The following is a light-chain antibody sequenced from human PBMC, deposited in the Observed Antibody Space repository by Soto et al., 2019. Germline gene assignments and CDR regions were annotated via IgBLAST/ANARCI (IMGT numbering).Light chain of an antibody. Sequence: DIQMTQSPSTLSASVGDKVTITCRASKSISSWLAWYQQKPGKAPKLLIYDASSLESGVPSRFSGSGSGTEFTLTISSLQPDDFATYYCQQYNSYSLTIGGGTKVEIK. CDR1: KSISSW. CDR3: QQYNSYSLT. CDR2: DAS. J-gene: IGKJ4*01. V-gene: IGKV1-5*01.